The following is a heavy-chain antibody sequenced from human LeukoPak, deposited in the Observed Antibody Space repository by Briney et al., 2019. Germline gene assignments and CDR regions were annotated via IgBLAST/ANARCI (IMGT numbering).Heavy chain of an antibody. Sequence: GGSLRLSCAASGFTFASYAMSWVRQAPGKELEWVSFITTNGGRTSYADSVEGRFTISRDNPRNTLYMQMNSLRDEDTAVYYCAIMHGYYDGTGYWVQWGQGTLVTVSS. J-gene: IGHJ1*01. CDR1: GFTFASYA. D-gene: IGHD3-22*01. V-gene: IGHV3-23*01. CDR2: ITTNGGRT. CDR3: AIMHGYYDGTGYWVQ.